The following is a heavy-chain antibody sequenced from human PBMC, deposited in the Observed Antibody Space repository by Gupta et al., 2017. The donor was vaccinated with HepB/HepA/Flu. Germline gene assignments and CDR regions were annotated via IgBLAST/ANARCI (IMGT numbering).Heavy chain of an antibody. Sequence: QVQLKQSGAEMKKPGASVNVSCEASGYMFNFYYLHWMRQAPGQGLEWMGWTNPSSGDTKYAQNFQDRITMTRDRSISTAFMELNRLTKDDTAVYYCVRPNDWNYYFDSWGQGTLVTVSS. CDR1: GYMFNFYY. V-gene: IGHV1-2*02. CDR2: TNPSSGDT. J-gene: IGHJ4*02. D-gene: IGHD1-7*01. CDR3: VRPNDWNYYFDS.